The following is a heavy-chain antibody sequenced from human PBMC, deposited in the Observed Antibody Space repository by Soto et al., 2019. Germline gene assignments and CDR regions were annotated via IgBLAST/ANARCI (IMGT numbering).Heavy chain of an antibody. D-gene: IGHD2-21*01. CDR1: GFSFDRFA. Sequence: EVQLLESGGGLVQPGGSLRLSCAASGFSFDRFAMTWVRQAPGKGPEWVSSISYSGGSTSYADSVRGRFTTSRDSSKNTLYLQMNSLRAEDTALYYCAKGGIRLGNLYLDVWGKGTTVTVSS. V-gene: IGHV3-23*01. CDR2: ISYSGGST. J-gene: IGHJ6*03. CDR3: AKGGIRLGNLYLDV.